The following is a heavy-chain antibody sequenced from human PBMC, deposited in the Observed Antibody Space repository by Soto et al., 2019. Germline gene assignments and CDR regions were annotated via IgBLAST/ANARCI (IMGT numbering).Heavy chain of an antibody. Sequence: QMHLQESGPGLVKPSETLSLTCTVSGGSISGYYWSWVRQPAGKGLEWVGRIYSDGTTNYSPYLKSRVTMSLDTSKDQFSLHLNSVTAADTAVYYCSRVGCSNSKCYTRGMDVWGQGTTVTVSS. D-gene: IGHD2-2*01. CDR1: GGSISGYY. V-gene: IGHV4-4*07. CDR2: IYSDGTT. CDR3: SRVGCSNSKCYTRGMDV. J-gene: IGHJ6*02.